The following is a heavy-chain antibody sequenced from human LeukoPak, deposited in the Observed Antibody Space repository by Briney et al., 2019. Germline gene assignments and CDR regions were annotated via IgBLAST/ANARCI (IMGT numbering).Heavy chain of an antibody. CDR3: ARQMWWGLIYKYIDH. J-gene: IGHJ4*02. D-gene: IGHD2-21*01. Sequence: EASVKVSCKASGYTFTSYYMHWVRQAPGQGLEWMGIINPSGGSTSYAQKFQGRVTMTRDTSTSTVYMELSSLRSEDTAVYYCARQMWWGLIYKYIDHWGQGLLVTVSS. CDR2: INPSGGST. CDR1: GYTFTSYY. V-gene: IGHV1-46*01.